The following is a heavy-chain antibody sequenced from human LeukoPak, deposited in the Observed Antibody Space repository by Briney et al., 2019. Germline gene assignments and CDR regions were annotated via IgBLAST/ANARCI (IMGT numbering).Heavy chain of an antibody. J-gene: IGHJ4*02. CDR1: GFTFSDYN. Sequence: LSGGSLRLSCAASGFTFSDYNMSWVRQAPGKGLEWVSVIYSVGSTFYADSVKGRFTISRDNSKNTLYLQMNSLRAEDTAVYYCARSYCSGGSCYSDYWGQGTLVTVSS. V-gene: IGHV3-66*01. D-gene: IGHD2-15*01. CDR3: ARSYCSGGSCYSDY. CDR2: IYSVGST.